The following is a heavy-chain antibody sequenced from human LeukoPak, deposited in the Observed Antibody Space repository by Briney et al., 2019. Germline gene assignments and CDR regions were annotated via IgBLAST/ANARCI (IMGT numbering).Heavy chain of an antibody. J-gene: IGHJ4*02. CDR3: ARGPRVDDILTGPFDY. V-gene: IGHV1-3*01. CDR2: INAGNGNT. Sequence: ASVKVSCKASGYTFTSYAMHWVRQAPGQRLEWMGWINAGNGNTKYSQKFQGRVTITRNTSASTAYMELSSLRSEDTAVYYCARGPRVDDILTGPFDYWGQGTLVTVSS. CDR1: GYTFTSYA. D-gene: IGHD3-9*01.